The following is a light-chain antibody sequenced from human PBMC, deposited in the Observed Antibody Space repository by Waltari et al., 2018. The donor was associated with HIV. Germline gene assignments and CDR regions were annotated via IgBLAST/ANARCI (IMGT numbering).Light chain of an antibody. CDR3: AAWDDSLNGRV. V-gene: IGLV1-44*01. CDR2: SNN. CDR1: SSNIGSNT. J-gene: IGLJ3*02. Sequence: QSVLTQPPSASGTPGQRVTISCSGSSSNIGSNTVNWYQQLPGTAPKLLIYSNNQRPSGVPDRVSGSKSGTSASLAISGLQSEEEADYYCAAWDDSLNGRVFGGGTKLTVL.